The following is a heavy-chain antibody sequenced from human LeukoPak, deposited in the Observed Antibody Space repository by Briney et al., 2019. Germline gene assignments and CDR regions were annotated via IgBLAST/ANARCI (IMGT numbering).Heavy chain of an antibody. CDR2: ISGSGDNI. Sequence: GGSLRLSCAVPGFTFSSYAMSWVRQAPGKGLEGVSSISGSGDNIYYADSVKGRFTISRDNSKNTLYLQMNSLRAEDTAIYYCAKEGKREDYWGQGTLVTVSS. V-gene: IGHV3-23*01. J-gene: IGHJ4*02. CDR3: AKEGKREDY. CDR1: GFTFSSYA.